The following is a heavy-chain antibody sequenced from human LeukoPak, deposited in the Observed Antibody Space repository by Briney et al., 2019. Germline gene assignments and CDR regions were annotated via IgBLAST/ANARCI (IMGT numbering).Heavy chain of an antibody. CDR1: GFTFSSYA. Sequence: GGSLRLSCAASGFTFSSYAMSWVRQAPGKGLEWVSAISGSGGSTYYADSVKGRFTISRDNSKNTLYLQINSLRAEDTAVYYCAKGTTLYYYYMDVWGKGTTVTVSS. V-gene: IGHV3-23*01. D-gene: IGHD4-11*01. CDR2: ISGSGGST. J-gene: IGHJ6*03. CDR3: AKGTTLYYYYMDV.